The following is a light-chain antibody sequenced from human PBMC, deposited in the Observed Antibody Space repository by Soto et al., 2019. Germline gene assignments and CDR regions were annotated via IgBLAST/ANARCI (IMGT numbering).Light chain of an antibody. V-gene: IGLV3-21*04. CDR3: QVWDSSSDLVI. Sequence: SYELTQPPSVSVAPGQAASITCGGNNIGSKSVHWYQQKSGLAPVLVIYYDADRPSGIPERFSGSKSENTATLTISRVEAGDEDDYYCQVWDSSSDLVIFGGGTKLTVL. CDR1: NIGSKS. J-gene: IGLJ2*01. CDR2: YDA.